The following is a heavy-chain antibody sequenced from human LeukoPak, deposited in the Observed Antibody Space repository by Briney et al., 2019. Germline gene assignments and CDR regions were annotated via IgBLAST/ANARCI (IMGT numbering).Heavy chain of an antibody. CDR2: INHSGST. Sequence: SETLSLTCAVYGGSFSGYYWSWLRQPPGKGLEWIGEINHSGSTNYNPSLKSRVTISVDTSKNQFSLKLSSVTAADTAVYYCARRGGYSYGSRSRWFDPWGQGTLVTVSS. D-gene: IGHD5-18*01. CDR3: ARRGGYSYGSRSRWFDP. V-gene: IGHV4-34*01. CDR1: GGSFSGYY. J-gene: IGHJ5*02.